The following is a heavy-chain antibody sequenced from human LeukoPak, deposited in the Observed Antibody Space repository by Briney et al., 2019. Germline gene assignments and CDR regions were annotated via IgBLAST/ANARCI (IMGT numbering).Heavy chain of an antibody. CDR2: IYRGTET. Sequence: GGSLRLSCAASGFTDSTKYMTWVRQAPGKRLEWVSIIYRGTETNYADSVKDRFIIPRDFSRNTFFLDLNRLRIDDTAIYYCATGKEWMALDYWGQGTLVTVSS. CDR3: ATGKEWMALDY. J-gene: IGHJ4*02. V-gene: IGHV3-66*01. D-gene: IGHD5-24*01. CDR1: GFTDSTKY.